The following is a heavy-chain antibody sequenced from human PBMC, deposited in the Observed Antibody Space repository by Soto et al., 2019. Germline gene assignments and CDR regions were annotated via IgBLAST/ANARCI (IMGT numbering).Heavy chain of an antibody. V-gene: IGHV4-31*03. D-gene: IGHD3-10*01. CDR1: GGSINSGGYY. CDR2: IYYSGST. Sequence: PSETLSLTCTVSGGSINSGGYYWSWIRQHPGKGLEWIGYIYYSGSTYYNPSLKSRVSISLDTSKDQFSLKLSSVTAADTAVYYCARGNGSGSSYYYYYYMDVWGKGTTVTVSS. J-gene: IGHJ6*03. CDR3: ARGNGSGSSYYYYYYMDV.